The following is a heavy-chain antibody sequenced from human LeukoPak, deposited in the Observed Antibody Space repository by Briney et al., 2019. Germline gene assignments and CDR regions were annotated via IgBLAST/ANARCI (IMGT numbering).Heavy chain of an antibody. D-gene: IGHD6-13*01. CDR3: ARETREYSSIWYRTPPPFDY. V-gene: IGHV4-61*02. J-gene: IGHJ4*02. CDR2: IYTSGST. CDR1: GGSVSSGSYY. Sequence: SQTLSLTCTVSGGSVSSGSYYWSRIRQPAGKGLEWIGRIYTSGSTNYNPSLKSRVTISVDTSKNQFSPKLSSVTAADTAVYYCARETREYSSIWYRTPPPFDYWGQGTLVTVSS.